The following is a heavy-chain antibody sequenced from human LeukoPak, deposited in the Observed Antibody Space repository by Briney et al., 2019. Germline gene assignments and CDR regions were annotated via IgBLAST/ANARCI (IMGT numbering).Heavy chain of an antibody. CDR1: GFALSSHW. CDR3: ARNNGMDV. J-gene: IGHJ6*02. V-gene: IGHV3-7*03. Sequence: GGSLRLSCAASGFALSSHWMTWVRQVPRRGPEWVANVNRDGSETYYLDSVKGRFTISKDNAKNSLYLQMNSLRAEDTALYHCARNNGMDVWGQGTTVIVSS. CDR2: VNRDGSET.